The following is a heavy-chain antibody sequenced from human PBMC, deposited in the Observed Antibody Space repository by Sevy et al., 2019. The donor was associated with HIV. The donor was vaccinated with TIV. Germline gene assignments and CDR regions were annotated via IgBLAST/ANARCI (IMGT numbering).Heavy chain of an antibody. Sequence: GGSLRLSCAASAFSLSNYYMTWVRQAPGKGLEWVANIKQGGNEQFFLESVKGRFTISGDDSKNLVYLQMTSLGAEDTAVYYCAGEGVIQDDDGRDFDDAFDIWGHGTMVTVSS. D-gene: IGHD2-21*01. CDR3: AGEGVIQDDDGRDFDDAFDI. J-gene: IGHJ3*02. CDR2: IKQGGNEQ. CDR1: AFSLSNYY. V-gene: IGHV3-7*01.